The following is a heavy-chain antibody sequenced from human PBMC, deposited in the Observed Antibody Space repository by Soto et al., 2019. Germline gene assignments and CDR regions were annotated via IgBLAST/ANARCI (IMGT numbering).Heavy chain of an antibody. V-gene: IGHV1-24*01. CDR2: FDPEDGET. J-gene: IGHJ4*02. CDR3: ATASYYDILTGSTRFDY. D-gene: IGHD3-9*01. CDR1: GYTLTELS. Sequence: ASVKVSCKVSGYTLTELSMHWVRQAPGKGLEWMGGFDPEDGETIYAQKFQGRVTMTEDTSTDTAYMELSSLRSEDTAVYYCATASYYDILTGSTRFDYWGQGTLVTVSS.